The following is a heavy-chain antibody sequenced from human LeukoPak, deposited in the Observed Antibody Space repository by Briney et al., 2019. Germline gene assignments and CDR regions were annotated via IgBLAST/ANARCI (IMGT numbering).Heavy chain of an antibody. D-gene: IGHD2-15*01. CDR1: GFTFSSYG. CDR3: AKNGDRGAYCTGGTCYPYFYYYMDV. CDR2: ISSTGGTT. Sequence: GGSLRLSCAASGFTFSSYGMSWVRQAPGKGLEWVSSISSTGGTTYYADSVKGRFTISRDNSKNTLYLQMNSLKAEDTAIYYCAKNGDRGAYCTGGTCYPYFYYYMDVWGKGTTVTI. J-gene: IGHJ6*03. V-gene: IGHV3-23*01.